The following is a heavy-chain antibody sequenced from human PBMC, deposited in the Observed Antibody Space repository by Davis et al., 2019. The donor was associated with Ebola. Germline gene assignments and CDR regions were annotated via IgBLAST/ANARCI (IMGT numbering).Heavy chain of an antibody. CDR1: GFTFTDYG. V-gene: IGHV3-48*04. J-gene: IGHJ6*02. CDR3: ARGLYGMDV. D-gene: IGHD3-22*01. CDR2: ISESGLTI. Sequence: RGSLRLSCLASGFTFTDYGMNCVRQAPGKGLDWVAYISESGLTIYYSDSVKGRFTIARDDAKKSLHLEMNSLRAEDTAVYYCARGLYGMDVWGQGTTVTVPS.